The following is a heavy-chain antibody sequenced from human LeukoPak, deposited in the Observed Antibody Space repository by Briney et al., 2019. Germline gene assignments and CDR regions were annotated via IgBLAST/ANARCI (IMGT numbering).Heavy chain of an antibody. Sequence: GGSLRLSCAASGFTFSSYAMSWVRQAPGKGLEWVSGISGSGGSTHYADSVKGQFTISRDNSKNTLWLQMNSLRAEDTALYYCVKKGDSGWVFDYWGQGTLVTVSS. CDR1: GFTFSSYA. J-gene: IGHJ4*02. CDR3: VKKGDSGWVFDY. D-gene: IGHD6-19*01. V-gene: IGHV3-23*01. CDR2: ISGSGGST.